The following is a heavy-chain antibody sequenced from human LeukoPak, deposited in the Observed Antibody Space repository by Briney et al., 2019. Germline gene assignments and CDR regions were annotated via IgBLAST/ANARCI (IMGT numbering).Heavy chain of an antibody. Sequence: GSLRLSCAASGFPFSSHWMSWVRQAPGKGLEWVANIKQDGSEKYYVDSVKGRFTISRDNAKNSLYLQMNSLRAEDTAVYYCARDTVVRHYSDYWGQGTLVTVSS. CDR1: GFPFSSHW. CDR2: IKQDGSEK. D-gene: IGHD2-15*01. J-gene: IGHJ4*02. CDR3: ARDTVVRHYSDY. V-gene: IGHV3-7*01.